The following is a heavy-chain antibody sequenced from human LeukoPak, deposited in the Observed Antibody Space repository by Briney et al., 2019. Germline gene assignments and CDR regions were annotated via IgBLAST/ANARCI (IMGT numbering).Heavy chain of an antibody. CDR3: AKTGGSYGDYVNF. D-gene: IGHD4-17*01. CDR1: GFTFSSYA. Sequence: PGGSLRLSCAASGFTFSSYAMSWVRQAPGKGLEWVSGISGSGVNTYYADSVKGRFTIYRDNSKNTLYLQMNSLGAEDTAVYYCAKTGGSYGDYVNFWGQGTLVTVSS. V-gene: IGHV3-23*01. J-gene: IGHJ4*02. CDR2: ISGSGVNT.